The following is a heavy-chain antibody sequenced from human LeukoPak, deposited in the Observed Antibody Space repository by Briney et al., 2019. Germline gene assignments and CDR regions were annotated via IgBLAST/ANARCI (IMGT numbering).Heavy chain of an antibody. V-gene: IGHV4-39*07. J-gene: IGHJ3*02. Sequence: SETLSLTCAVSGGSISSTTYSWGWIRQPPWKGLEWIGSINYSGDTYYNPSLKSRVTISVDTSKNQFSLKLSSMTAADTAVYYCAREGVTGIGTPDIWGQGTMVTVSS. CDR1: GGSISSTTYS. CDR2: INYSGDT. CDR3: AREGVTGIGTPDI. D-gene: IGHD2-21*02.